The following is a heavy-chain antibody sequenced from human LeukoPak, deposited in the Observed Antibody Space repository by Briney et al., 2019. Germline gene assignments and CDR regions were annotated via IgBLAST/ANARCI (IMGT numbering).Heavy chain of an antibody. J-gene: IGHJ4*02. CDR1: GFTFSIYA. CDR3: AKAIVVVPAAYYFDY. V-gene: IGHV3-23*01. D-gene: IGHD2-2*01. Sequence: PGGSLRHSCAASGFTFSIYAMSCVREGRGRGLVWVSALSGSGGSTHYADSVKGRFASSRDNSKNTLYLQMNSLRAEDTAVYYCAKAIVVVPAAYYFDYWGKGTLVTVSS. CDR2: LSGSGGST.